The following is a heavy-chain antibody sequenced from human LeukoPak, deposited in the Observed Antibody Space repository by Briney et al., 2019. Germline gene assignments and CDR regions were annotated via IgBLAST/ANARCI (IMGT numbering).Heavy chain of an antibody. J-gene: IGHJ4*02. CDR3: AREDYGSGSYLRY. V-gene: IGHV3-30*04. CDR2: ISYDGSNK. CDR1: GFTFSSYA. D-gene: IGHD3-10*01. Sequence: GGSLRLSCAASGFTFSSYAMHWVRQAPGKGLEWVAVISYDGSNKYYADSVKGRFTISRDNSKNTLYLQMYSLRAEDTAVYYCAREDYGSGSYLRYWGQGTLVTVSS.